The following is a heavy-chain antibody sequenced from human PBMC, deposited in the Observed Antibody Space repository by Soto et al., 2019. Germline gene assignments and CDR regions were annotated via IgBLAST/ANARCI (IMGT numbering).Heavy chain of an antibody. CDR2: IDWDDDK. CDR3: ARIPHSSKYSSGWYRPYYFDY. CDR1: GFSLSTSGMC. V-gene: IGHV2-70*11. D-gene: IGHD6-19*01. Sequence: GSGPTAGEPTQTLTLTCTFSGFSLSTSGMCVSWIRQPPGKALEWLARIDWDDDKYYSTSLKTRLTISKDTSKNQVVLTMTNMDPVDTATYYCARIPHSSKYSSGWYRPYYFDYWGQGTLVTVSS. J-gene: IGHJ4*02.